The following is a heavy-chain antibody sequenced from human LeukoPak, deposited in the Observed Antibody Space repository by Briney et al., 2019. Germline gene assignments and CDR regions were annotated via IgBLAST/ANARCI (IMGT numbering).Heavy chain of an antibody. J-gene: IGHJ4*02. V-gene: IGHV3-30*02. D-gene: IGHD6-13*01. Sequence: AGGSLRLSCAASGFTFSSYGMHWVRQAPGKGLEWVAFIRYDGSNKYYADSVKGRFTISRDNSKNTLYLQMNSLRAEDTAVYYCAKVEYSSSWYGVGSLDCWGQGTLVTVSS. CDR1: GFTFSSYG. CDR2: IRYDGSNK. CDR3: AKVEYSSSWYGVGSLDC.